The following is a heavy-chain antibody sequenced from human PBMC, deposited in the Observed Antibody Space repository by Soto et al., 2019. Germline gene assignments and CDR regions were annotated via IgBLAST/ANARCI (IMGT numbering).Heavy chain of an antibody. CDR1: GYTFTSYY. CDR2: INPNRGDT. CDR3: ARQLAYCGGDCFNDPVDY. D-gene: IGHD2-21*02. J-gene: IGHJ4*02. V-gene: IGHV1-2*02. Sequence: QAQLVQSGAEVKKPGASVKVSCEASGYTFTSYYMHWVRQAPGQGLEWMGWINPNRGDTKYAQEFTGRVTMTRDTYITRADMEVKMVTSDDTAVYYCARQLAYCGGDCFNDPVDYWGQGTLVTFSA.